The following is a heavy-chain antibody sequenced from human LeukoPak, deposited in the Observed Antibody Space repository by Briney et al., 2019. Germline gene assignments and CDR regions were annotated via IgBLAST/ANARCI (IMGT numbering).Heavy chain of an antibody. CDR3: ARQTGSGLFILP. V-gene: IGHV4-34*01. Sequence: SETLSLTCTVYGGSFSGYYWSWIRQPPGKGLEWIGEINHSGSTYYNASLKSQVSISIDTSKNQFSLRLTSVTAADTAVYYCARQTGSGLFILPGGQGTLVTVSS. CDR2: INHSGST. CDR1: GGSFSGYY. D-gene: IGHD3/OR15-3a*01. J-gene: IGHJ4*02.